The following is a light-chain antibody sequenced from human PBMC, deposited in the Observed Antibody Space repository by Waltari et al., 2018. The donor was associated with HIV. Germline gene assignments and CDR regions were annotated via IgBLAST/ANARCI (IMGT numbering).Light chain of an antibody. CDR1: EDVLTY. CDR2: AAS. Sequence: DVKMTQSPSSLSASVGDTVTLTCRASEDVLTYVNWYQPKLGKAPKLLMYAASSLQSGVPLRFSGSGSGTHFNFTINSLQVEDFATYYCQQHLRTPLTFGGGTRVEI. CDR3: QQHLRTPLT. J-gene: IGKJ4*01. V-gene: IGKV1-39*01.